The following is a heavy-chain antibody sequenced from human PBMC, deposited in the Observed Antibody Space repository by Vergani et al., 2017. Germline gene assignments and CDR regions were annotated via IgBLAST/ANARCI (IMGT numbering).Heavy chain of an antibody. CDR3: AKGHLGYCSGGSCYYFDF. CDR2: ISDGGGRT. J-gene: IGHJ4*02. V-gene: IGHV3-23*01. D-gene: IGHD2-15*01. CDR1: GFTFSSYA. Sequence: EVQLLESGGGLEQPEKSLRLSCAASGFTFSSYAMSWVRQAPGKGLEWVSSISDGGGRTHYADSVKGRFTISRDNSKNTLYLQMNSLTAEDTAVYYCAKGHLGYCSGGSCYYFDFWGQGTPVTVSS.